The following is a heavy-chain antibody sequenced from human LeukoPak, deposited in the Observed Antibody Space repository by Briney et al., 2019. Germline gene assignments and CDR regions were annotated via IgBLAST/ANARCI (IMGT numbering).Heavy chain of an antibody. V-gene: IGHV3-30*04. CDR3: ARELLLMGMDV. D-gene: IGHD2-15*01. CDR2: ISYDGSNK. CDR1: GFTFSSYA. J-gene: IGHJ6*02. Sequence: GRSLRLSCAASGFTFSSYAMPWVRQAPGKGLEWVAVISYDGSNKYYADSVKGRFTISRDNSKNTLYLQMNSLRAEDTAVYYCARELLLMGMDVWGQGTTVTVSS.